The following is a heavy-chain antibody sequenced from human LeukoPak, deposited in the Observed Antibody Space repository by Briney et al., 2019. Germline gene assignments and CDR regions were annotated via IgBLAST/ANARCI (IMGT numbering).Heavy chain of an antibody. CDR1: GDSVSSNSAA. CDR3: ARAREGGWYFDL. CDR2: TYYRSKWNN. D-gene: IGHD1-26*01. Sequence: SQTLSLTCAISGDSVSSNSAAWHWIRQSPSRGHEWLGRTYYRSKWNNDYAGSVKSRLIINPDTSKNQFSLQLSSVTPEDTAVYFCARAREGGWYFDLWGRGTLVTVSS. J-gene: IGHJ2*01. V-gene: IGHV6-1*01.